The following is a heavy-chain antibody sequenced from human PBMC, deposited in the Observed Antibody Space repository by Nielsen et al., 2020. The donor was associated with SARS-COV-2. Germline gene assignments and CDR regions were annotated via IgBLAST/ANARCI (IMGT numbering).Heavy chain of an antibody. CDR2: IDPSDSYT. D-gene: IGHD1-26*01. CDR3: ARPASGTYQNPDS. V-gene: IGHV5-10-1*01. CDR1: GYSFTSNW. Sequence: GESLKISCKGFGYSFTSNWITWVRQVPGKGLGWVGRIDPSDSYTNYSPSFQGHVTISVDRAISTAFLQWSSLRASDSAMYYCARPASGTYQNPDSWGQGTLVTVTS. J-gene: IGHJ4*02.